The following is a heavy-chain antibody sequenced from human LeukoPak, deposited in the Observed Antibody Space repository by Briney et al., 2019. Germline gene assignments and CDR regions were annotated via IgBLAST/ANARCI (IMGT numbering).Heavy chain of an antibody. Sequence: PGGSLRLSCAASGFTFNSFWMAWVRQAPGKGLEWVSSISSSSSYIYYADSVKGRFTISRDNAKNSLYLQMNSLRAEDTAVYYCARGEKIDIWGQGTMVTVSS. J-gene: IGHJ3*02. CDR1: GFTFNSFW. CDR2: ISSSSSYI. CDR3: ARGEKIDI. V-gene: IGHV3-21*01. D-gene: IGHD1-26*01.